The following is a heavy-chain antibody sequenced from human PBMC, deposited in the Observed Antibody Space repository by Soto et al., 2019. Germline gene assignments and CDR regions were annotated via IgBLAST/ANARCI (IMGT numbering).Heavy chain of an antibody. D-gene: IGHD1-1*01. CDR3: ARVMSTTTGNWFDP. V-gene: IGHV4-31*03. CDR1: GGSISSGGYY. Sequence: SETLSLTCTVSGGSISSGGYYWSWIRQHPGKGLEWIGYIYYSGSTYYNPSLKSRVTISVDTSKNQFSLKLSSVTAADTAVYYCARVMSTTTGNWFDPWGQGTLVTFSS. J-gene: IGHJ5*02. CDR2: IYYSGST.